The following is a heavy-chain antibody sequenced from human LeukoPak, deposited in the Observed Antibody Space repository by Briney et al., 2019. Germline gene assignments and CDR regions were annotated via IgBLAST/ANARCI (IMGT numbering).Heavy chain of an antibody. CDR2: ISSSSSYI. D-gene: IGHD2-8*01. J-gene: IGHJ6*02. Sequence: GGSLRLSCAASGFTFSSYSMNWVRQAPGKGLEWVSSISSSSSYIYYADSVKGRFTISRDNAKNSLYLQMNSLRAEDTAVYYCAREQDCTNGVCYFYGMDVWGQGTTVTGSS. CDR3: AREQDCTNGVCYFYGMDV. V-gene: IGHV3-21*01. CDR1: GFTFSSYS.